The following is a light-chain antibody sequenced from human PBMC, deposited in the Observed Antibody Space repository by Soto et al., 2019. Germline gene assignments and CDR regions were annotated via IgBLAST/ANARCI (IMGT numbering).Light chain of an antibody. CDR2: TAS. J-gene: IGKJ1*01. V-gene: IGKV1-39*01. Sequence: DIQMTQSPSSLSASFGDRVTITRRASQNISRYLNWYQHKPGQAPKLLIYTASTLQSGVPARFRGSGSGTEFTLTITSLQPEDFATYYCQQSCATPWTFGQGTKVDIK. CDR1: QNISRY. CDR3: QQSCATPWT.